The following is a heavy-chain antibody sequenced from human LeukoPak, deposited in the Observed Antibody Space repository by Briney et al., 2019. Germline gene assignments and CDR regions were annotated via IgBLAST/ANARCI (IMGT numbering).Heavy chain of an antibody. CDR2: INPNSGGT. Sequence: ASVKVSCKASGYTFTGYYMHWVRQAPGQGLEWMGRINPNSGGTYYAQKFQGRVTMTRDTSISTAYMELSRLRSDDTAVYYCAREDNLGSGSSPNDYWGQGTLVTVSS. J-gene: IGHJ4*02. CDR3: AREDNLGSGSSPNDY. D-gene: IGHD6-19*01. V-gene: IGHV1-2*06. CDR1: GYTFTGYY.